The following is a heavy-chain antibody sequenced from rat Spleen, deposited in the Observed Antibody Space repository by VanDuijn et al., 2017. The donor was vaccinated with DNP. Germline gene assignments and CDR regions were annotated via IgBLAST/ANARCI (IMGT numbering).Heavy chain of an antibody. V-gene: IGHV6-8*01. J-gene: IGHJ2*01. CDR2: IKAKSNKYAT. Sequence: EVQLVETGGSLVQPGKSLKLTCSTSGFTFSNAWMHWFRQSPEKQLEWFAQIKAKSNKYATYYAESVKGRFTIPRDDSKSSVYLQMNSLKEEDTAIYYCSSSHSWGQGVMVTVSS. CDR3: SSSHS. CDR1: GFTFSNAW.